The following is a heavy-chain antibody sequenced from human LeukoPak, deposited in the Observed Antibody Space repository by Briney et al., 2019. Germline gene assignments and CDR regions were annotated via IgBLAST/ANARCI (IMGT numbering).Heavy chain of an antibody. CDR3: AGHHPRNTVDF. D-gene: IGHD2/OR15-2a*01. Sequence: SETLSLTCAVYGGSFSGYYWSWIRQPPGKGLEWIGEVNHSGSTNYNPSLKSRVTISLDTSKNQFSLKLSSVTAADTAVYYCAGHHPRNTVDFWGQGTLVTVSS. V-gene: IGHV4-34*01. J-gene: IGHJ4*02. CDR1: GGSFSGYY. CDR2: VNHSGST.